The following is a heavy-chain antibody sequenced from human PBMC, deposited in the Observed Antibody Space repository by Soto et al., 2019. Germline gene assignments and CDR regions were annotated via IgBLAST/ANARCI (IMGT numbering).Heavy chain of an antibody. D-gene: IGHD1-1*01. CDR1: VGSISSGGYY. J-gene: IGHJ5*02. CDR3: AKVEPSWNDKRLDP. Sequence: SETLSLTCTVSVGSISSGGYYYNWIRQHPGTGLEWIGYIYYSGSTYYNPSLKSRVTISVDTSKNQFSLKLSSVTAEDTAVYYCAKVEPSWNDKRLDPWGQGTLVTVSS. V-gene: IGHV4-31*03. CDR2: IYYSGST.